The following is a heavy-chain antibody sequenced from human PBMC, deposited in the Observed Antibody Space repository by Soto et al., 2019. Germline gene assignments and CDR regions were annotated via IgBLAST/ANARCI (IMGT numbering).Heavy chain of an antibody. V-gene: IGHV1-18*01. J-gene: IGHJ3*02. Sequence: QGQLVQSGVEVKKPGASVKVSCSASGNTFTNFGVTWVRQAPGQGLEWMGWISPYTDDPSYAQKFQGRVTITADESTNTAYMELSSLRSEDTAVYYCARRFIQDNGGNHDSFDIWGQGTMVTVSS. D-gene: IGHD4-17*01. CDR2: ISPYTDDP. CDR3: ARRFIQDNGGNHDSFDI. CDR1: GNTFTNFG.